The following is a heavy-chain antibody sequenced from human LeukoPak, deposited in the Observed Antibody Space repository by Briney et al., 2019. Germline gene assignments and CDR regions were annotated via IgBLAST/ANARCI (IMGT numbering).Heavy chain of an antibody. D-gene: IGHD2-2*01. CDR2: MNPNSGDT. V-gene: IGHV1-8*01. J-gene: IGHJ6*03. CDR3: ARTEWKYPLPPYYYMDV. CDR1: GYTFTSYD. Sequence: ASVKVSCKASGYTFTSYDINWVRQATGQGLEWMGWMNPNSGDTGYAQKFQGRVTMTRNTSISTAYMELSSLRSEDTAVYYCARTEWKYPLPPYYYMDVWGKGTTVTVSS.